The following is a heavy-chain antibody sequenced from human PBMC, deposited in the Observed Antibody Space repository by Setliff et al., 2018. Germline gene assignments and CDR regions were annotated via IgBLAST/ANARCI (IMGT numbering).Heavy chain of an antibody. CDR2: ITSSGGSLI. V-gene: IGHV3-21*01. J-gene: IGHJ5*02. CDR3: ARDLIRGAPNWFDP. Sequence: GGSLRLSCAASGFSFRNYNMTWVRQAPGKGLEWVSSITSSGGSLIYYADSVKGRFTISRDNAKSSLYLQMNSLRAEDTAVYYCARDLIRGAPNWFDPWGQGTLVTVSS. CDR1: GFSFRNYN. D-gene: IGHD3-10*01.